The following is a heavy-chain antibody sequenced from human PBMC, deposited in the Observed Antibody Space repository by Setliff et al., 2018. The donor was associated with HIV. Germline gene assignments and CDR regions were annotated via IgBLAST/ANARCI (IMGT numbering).Heavy chain of an antibody. D-gene: IGHD1-26*01. CDR2: INPNSGGT. V-gene: IGHV1-2*02. Sequence: ASVKVSCKASGYLFTGYYMHWARQAPGQGLEWMGWINPNSGGTTYAQKFQGRVTMTRDTSITTAYMELSSLRSDDTAVYYCARSLPQRSYFDYWGQGTLVTVSS. CDR1: GYLFTGYY. J-gene: IGHJ4*02. CDR3: ARSLPQRSYFDY.